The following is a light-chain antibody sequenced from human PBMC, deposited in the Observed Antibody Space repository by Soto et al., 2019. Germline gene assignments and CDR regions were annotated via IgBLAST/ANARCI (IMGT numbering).Light chain of an antibody. Sequence: DIVMTQSPDSLAVSLGERATINCKSSQSVLYSSNNKNYLAWYQQKPGQPPKLLIYWASTRESGVPDRFSGSGSGTDCTVTISSLQAEDVAVYYCQQYYSTPRTFGQGTKVEIK. V-gene: IGKV4-1*01. CDR1: QSVLYSSNNKNY. J-gene: IGKJ1*01. CDR2: WAS. CDR3: QQYYSTPRT.